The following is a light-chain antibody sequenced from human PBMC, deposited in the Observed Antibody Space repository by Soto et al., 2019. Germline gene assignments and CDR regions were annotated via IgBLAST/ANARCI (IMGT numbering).Light chain of an antibody. Sequence: EIVLTQSPATLSVSPGERATLSCRASQSVFSRLAWFQQKPGQAPRLLIYGAATWATGIPARFSGSGSGTEFSLTISSLQSEDFAVYYCQQYHNWPAFGQGTKVEIK. CDR3: QQYHNWPA. V-gene: IGKV3-15*01. J-gene: IGKJ1*01. CDR1: QSVFSR. CDR2: GAA.